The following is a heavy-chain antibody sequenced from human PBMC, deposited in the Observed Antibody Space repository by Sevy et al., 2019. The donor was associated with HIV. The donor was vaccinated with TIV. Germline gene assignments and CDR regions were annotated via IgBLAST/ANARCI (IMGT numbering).Heavy chain of an antibody. D-gene: IGHD2-21*02. CDR2: IYYSGTT. J-gene: IGHJ4*02. V-gene: IGHV4-39*01. Sequence: SETLSLTCTVSGGSINSDSYYWGWIRQPPGKGLEWIGNIYYSGTTYYNPSLKSRVTISVDTSKNQFSLKLSSVTAADTAVYYCATFEYGDYVSHFEYWGQGTLVTVSS. CDR3: ATFEYGDYVSHFEY. CDR1: GGSINSDSYY.